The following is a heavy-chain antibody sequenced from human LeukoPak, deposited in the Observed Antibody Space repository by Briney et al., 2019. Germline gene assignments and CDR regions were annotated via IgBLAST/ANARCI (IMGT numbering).Heavy chain of an antibody. CDR3: ARHDSSGWRYYYYYMDV. CDR2: INHSGST. CDR1: GGSFSGYY. V-gene: IGHV4-34*01. J-gene: IGHJ6*03. D-gene: IGHD6-19*01. Sequence: SETLSLTCAVYGGSFSGYYWSWIRQPPGKGLEWIGEINHSGSTNYNPSLKSRVTISVDTSKNQFSLKLSSVTAADTAVYYCARHDSSGWRYYYYYMDVWGKGTTVTISS.